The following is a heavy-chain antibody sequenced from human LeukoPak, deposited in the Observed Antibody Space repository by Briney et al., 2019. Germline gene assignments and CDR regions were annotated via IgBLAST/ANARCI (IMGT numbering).Heavy chain of an antibody. Sequence: GESLKISCKHSEYSFPNYCIGWVRQMPGKGLEWMGIIYPDDSDTRYSPSFQGQVTISADKSISTAYLQWSSLKASDTAMYYCARHVHPGWFDPWGQGTLVTVSS. CDR3: ARHVHPGWFDP. D-gene: IGHD7-27*01. CDR1: EYSFPNYC. V-gene: IGHV5-51*01. J-gene: IGHJ5*02. CDR2: IYPDDSDT.